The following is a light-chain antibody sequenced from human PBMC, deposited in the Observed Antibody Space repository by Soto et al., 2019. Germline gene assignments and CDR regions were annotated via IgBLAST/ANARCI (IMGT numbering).Light chain of an antibody. CDR2: FGS. CDR3: MQSLQTPPT. J-gene: IGKJ1*01. Sequence: VMTQSPLTLPVTPGEPASISCRSSQSLLYNNTYNYLDWYVQKPGQSPQLLIYFGSNRAPGVPDRFSGSGSGTDFTLKISRVQTEDVGVYYCMQSLQTPPTFGQGTKVDIK. CDR1: QSLLYNNTYNY. V-gene: IGKV2-28*01.